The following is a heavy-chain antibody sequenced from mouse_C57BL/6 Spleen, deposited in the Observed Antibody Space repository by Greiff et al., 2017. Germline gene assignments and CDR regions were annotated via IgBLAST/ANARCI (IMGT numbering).Heavy chain of an antibody. CDR3: ARDSHYYYGSSYYAMDY. CDR2: ISDGGSYT. V-gene: IGHV5-4*01. Sequence: EVKLVESGGGLVKPGGSLKLSCAASGFTFSSYAMSWVRQTPEKRLEWVATISDGGSYTYYPDNVKGRFTISRDNAKNNLYLQMSHLKSEDTAMYYCARDSHYYYGSSYYAMDYWGQGTSVTVSS. CDR1: GFTFSSYA. J-gene: IGHJ4*01. D-gene: IGHD1-1*01.